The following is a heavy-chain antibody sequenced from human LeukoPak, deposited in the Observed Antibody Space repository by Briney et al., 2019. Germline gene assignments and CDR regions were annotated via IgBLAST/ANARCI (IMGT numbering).Heavy chain of an antibody. J-gene: IGHJ5*02. CDR3: ARDFHYDFWSGGWFDP. V-gene: IGHV4-4*07. D-gene: IGHD3-3*01. Sequence: PSETLSLTCTVSGGSISSYYWSWIRQPAGKGLEWIGRIYTSGSTSYNPSLKSRVTMSVDTSKNQFSLKLSSVTAADTAVYYCARDFHYDFWSGGWFDPWGQGTLVTVSS. CDR2: IYTSGST. CDR1: GGSISSYY.